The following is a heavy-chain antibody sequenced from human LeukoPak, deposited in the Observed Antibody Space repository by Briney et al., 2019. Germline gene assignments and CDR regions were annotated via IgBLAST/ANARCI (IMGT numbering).Heavy chain of an antibody. CDR3: AREQGGRGYSYGFAHGYGTFDP. CDR1: GYSENFYG. V-gene: IGHV1-18*01. J-gene: IGHJ5*02. Sequence: ASVKVSCKTSGYSENFYGITWVRQVAGQGLEWMGWISAQHGQTEYAPNSQDRVTMTTDTYTNTAYMELRSLRSDDTAVYYCAREQGGRGYSYGFAHGYGTFDPWGQGTLVTVSS. CDR2: ISAQHGQT. D-gene: IGHD5-18*01.